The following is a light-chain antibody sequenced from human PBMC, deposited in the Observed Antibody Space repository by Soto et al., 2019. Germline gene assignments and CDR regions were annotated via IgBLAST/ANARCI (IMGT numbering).Light chain of an antibody. Sequence: EIVMTQSPATLSLSPGKRATLSCRASQSVSSNLAWYQQKPGQAPRLLIYGASTRATGIPARFSGSGSGTEFTLTISSLQSEDFAVYYCQQYNNWPLTFGPGTKVDIK. V-gene: IGKV3-15*01. CDR1: QSVSSN. CDR3: QQYNNWPLT. CDR2: GAS. J-gene: IGKJ3*01.